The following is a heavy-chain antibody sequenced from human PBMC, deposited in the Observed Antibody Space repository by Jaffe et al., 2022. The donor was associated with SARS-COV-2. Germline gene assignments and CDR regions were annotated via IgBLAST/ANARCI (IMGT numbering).Heavy chain of an antibody. D-gene: IGHD6-19*01. CDR3: ARGERHSSGWSFDY. CDR1: GGSITSGSYY. V-gene: IGHV4-61*02. CDR2: IYTRGST. J-gene: IGHJ4*02. Sequence: QVQLQESGPGLVKPSQTLSVTCTVSGGSITSGSYYWNWIRQPAGKGLEWIGRIYTRGSTNYNPSLKSRLTISVDTSKNQVSLRLTSVTAADTAVYYCARGERHSSGWSFDYWGQGTLVTVSS.